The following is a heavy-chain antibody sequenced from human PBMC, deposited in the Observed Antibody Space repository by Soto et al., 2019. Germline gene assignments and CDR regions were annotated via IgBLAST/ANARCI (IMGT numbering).Heavy chain of an antibody. J-gene: IGHJ6*03. CDR3: TRSAYMDV. Sequence: PGGSLRLSCAASGFTFSSYSLNWVRQAPGKGLEWVSYISSGSSTIYYADSVKGRFTISRDNAKNSLYLQMNSLRAEDTAVYYATRSAYMDVWGKGTTVTVSS. V-gene: IGHV3-48*01. CDR1: GFTFSSYS. D-gene: IGHD2-2*01. CDR2: ISSGSSTI.